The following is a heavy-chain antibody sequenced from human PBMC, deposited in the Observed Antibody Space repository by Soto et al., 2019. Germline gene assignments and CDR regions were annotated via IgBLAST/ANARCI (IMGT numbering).Heavy chain of an antibody. CDR2: TYYRSKWYN. D-gene: IGHD3-10*01. CDR1: GDSVSSNSAA. CDR3: ARAYGSGLYYYYGMDV. Sequence: SQTLSLTCAMSGDSVSSNSAAWNWIRQSPSRGLEWLGRTYYRSKWYNDYAVSVKSRIIINPDTSKNQFSLHLNSVTPEDTAVYYCARAYGSGLYYYYGMDVWGQGTTVTVSS. V-gene: IGHV6-1*01. J-gene: IGHJ6*02.